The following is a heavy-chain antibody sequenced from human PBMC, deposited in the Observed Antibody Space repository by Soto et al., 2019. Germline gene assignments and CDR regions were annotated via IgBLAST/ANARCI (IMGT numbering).Heavy chain of an antibody. V-gene: IGHV4-30-2*01. J-gene: IGHJ4*02. D-gene: IGHD5-12*01. CDR2: IYHSGST. CDR3: AAGGGLPRYY. Sequence: SETLSRTCAVSVGSISSGGYSWSWIRQPPGKGLEWIGYIYHSGSTYYNPSLKSRVTISVDRSKNQFSLKLSSVTAADTAVYYSAAGGGLPRYYWGQGTLVTVSS. CDR1: VGSISSGGYS.